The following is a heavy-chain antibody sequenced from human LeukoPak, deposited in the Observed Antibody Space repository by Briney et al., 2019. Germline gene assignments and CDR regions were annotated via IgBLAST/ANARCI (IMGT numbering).Heavy chain of an antibody. CDR2: VNWSGHSV. Sequence: GRSLRLSCAASGFTFDDYAMHWVRQVPGRGLEWVAGVNWSGHSVGYADVVKGRFTISRDKAKTSLYLQMNSLKTEDTALYFCAKDYRRTTADDMGYYGMDVWGQGTTVTVSS. CDR3: AKDYRRTTADDMGYYGMDV. D-gene: IGHD1-1*01. V-gene: IGHV3-9*01. J-gene: IGHJ6*02. CDR1: GFTFDDYA.